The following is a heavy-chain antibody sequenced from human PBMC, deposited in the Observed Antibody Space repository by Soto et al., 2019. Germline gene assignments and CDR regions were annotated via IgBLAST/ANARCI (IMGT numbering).Heavy chain of an antibody. J-gene: IGHJ4*02. CDR1: GFTFTNYW. Sequence: ESLKISCRGSGFTFTNYWIAWVRQMPGKGLEWMGIIYPGDSDASYSPSFQGQVTISADKSINTAYLHWSTLKASDTAMYYCAKHEGYCSSTTCSNFDSWGQGTLVTVSS. D-gene: IGHD2-2*01. CDR2: IYPGDSDA. V-gene: IGHV5-51*01. CDR3: AKHEGYCSSTTCSNFDS.